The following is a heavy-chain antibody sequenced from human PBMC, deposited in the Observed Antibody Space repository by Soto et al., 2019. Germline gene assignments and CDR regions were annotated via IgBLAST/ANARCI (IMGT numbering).Heavy chain of an antibody. CDR1: GFTFSSYA. CDR3: ARGWGSSWYYHDY. J-gene: IGHJ4*02. V-gene: IGHV3-30-3*01. Sequence: GGSLRLSCAASGFTFSSYAMHWVRQAPGKGLEWVAVISYDGSNKYYADSVKGRFTISRDNSKNTLYLQMNSLRAEDTAVYYCARGWGSSWYYHDYWGQGTLVTVSS. D-gene: IGHD6-13*01. CDR2: ISYDGSNK.